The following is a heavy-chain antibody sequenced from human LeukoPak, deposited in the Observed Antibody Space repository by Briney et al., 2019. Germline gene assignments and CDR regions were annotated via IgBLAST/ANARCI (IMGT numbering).Heavy chain of an antibody. D-gene: IGHD3-3*01. CDR3: ARGGQGYDLNWFDP. J-gene: IGHJ5*02. V-gene: IGHV3-30*03. Sequence: PGGALRLSCAASGFTFSSYSMNWVRHAPDKGREWVIIISDVGSNKYYADSVKGRFSISRDNSKNTLYLQMNSLRAEDTAVYYCARGGQGYDLNWFDPWGQGTLVTVSS. CDR2: ISDVGSNK. CDR1: GFTFSSYS.